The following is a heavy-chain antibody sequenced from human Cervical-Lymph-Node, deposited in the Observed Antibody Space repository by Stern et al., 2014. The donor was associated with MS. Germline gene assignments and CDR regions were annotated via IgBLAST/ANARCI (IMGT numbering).Heavy chain of an antibody. J-gene: IGHJ6*02. V-gene: IGHV3-13*01. CDR3: ARDRVGMDV. CDR1: GFTISNYD. CDR2: IGTGGDT. Sequence: EVQLVESGGGLVQPGGSLRLSCAASGFTISNYDMNWVRLATGKRLEWVSAIGTGGDTYYPVSVKGRFTISRENAKNALYLQMNSLRVGDTAVYYCARDRVGMDVWGQGTPVTVAS.